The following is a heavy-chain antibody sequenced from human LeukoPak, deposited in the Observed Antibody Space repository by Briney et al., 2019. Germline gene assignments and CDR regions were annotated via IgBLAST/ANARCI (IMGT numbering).Heavy chain of an antibody. CDR1: GGSFSGYY. D-gene: IGHD3-22*01. CDR2: INHSGNT. J-gene: IGHJ4*02. CDR3: ARDQYYYDSSGTITLDY. Sequence: PSETLSLTCAVYGGSFSGYYWNWIRQPPGKGLEWIGEINHSGNTNYDPSLKSRVTMSVDTSKNQFSLKLSSVTAADTAVYYCARDQYYYDSSGTITLDYWGQGTLVTVSS. V-gene: IGHV4-34*01.